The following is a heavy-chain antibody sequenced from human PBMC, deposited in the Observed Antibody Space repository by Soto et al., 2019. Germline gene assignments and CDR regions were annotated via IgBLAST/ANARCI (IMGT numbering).Heavy chain of an antibody. D-gene: IGHD2-15*01. Sequence: GGSLRLSCAASGFTFDDYAMHWVRQAPGKGLEWVSGISWNSGSIGYADSVKGRFTISRDNAKNSLYLQMNSLRAEDTALYYCAKDGRAAAADYYYYMDVWGKGTTVTVSS. CDR2: ISWNSGSI. V-gene: IGHV3-9*01. CDR1: GFTFDDYA. J-gene: IGHJ6*03. CDR3: AKDGRAAAADYYYYMDV.